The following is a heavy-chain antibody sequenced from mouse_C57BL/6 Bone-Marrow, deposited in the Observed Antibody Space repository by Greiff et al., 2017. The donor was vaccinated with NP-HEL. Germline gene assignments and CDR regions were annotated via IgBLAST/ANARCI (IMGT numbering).Heavy chain of an antibody. Sequence: EVNVVESEGGLVQPGSSMKLSCTASGFTFSDYYMAWVRQVPEKGLEWVANINYDGSSTYYLDSLKSRFIISRDNAKNILYLQMSSLKSEDTATYYCARCDYYGSSYVMSAMDYWGQGTSVTVSS. D-gene: IGHD1-1*01. J-gene: IGHJ4*01. CDR3: ARCDYYGSSYVMSAMDY. CDR1: GFTFSDYY. CDR2: INYDGSST. V-gene: IGHV5-16*01.